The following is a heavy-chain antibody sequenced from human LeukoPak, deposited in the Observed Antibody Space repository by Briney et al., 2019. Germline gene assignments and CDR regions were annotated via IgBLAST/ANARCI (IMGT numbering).Heavy chain of an antibody. D-gene: IGHD4-17*01. J-gene: IGHJ1*01. CDR3: ANPSYGDYEEYFQH. CDR1: GFTFSSYA. Sequence: PGGSLRLSCAASGFTFSSYAMSWVRQAPGKGLEWVSAISGSGGSTYYADSVKGRFTISRDNSKNTLYLQTNSLRAEDTAVYYCANPSYGDYEEYFQHWGQGTLVTVSS. V-gene: IGHV3-23*01. CDR2: ISGSGGST.